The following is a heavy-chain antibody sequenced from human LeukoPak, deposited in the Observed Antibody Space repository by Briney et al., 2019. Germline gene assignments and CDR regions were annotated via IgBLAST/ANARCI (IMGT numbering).Heavy chain of an antibody. CDR2: IYYSGST. V-gene: IGHV4-30-4*08. J-gene: IGHJ6*03. Sequence: SGTLSLTCTVSGGSISSGDYYWSWIRQPPGKGLEWIGYIYYSGSTYYNPSLKSRVTISVDTSKNQFSLKLSSVTAADTAVYYCAREALEYSTYYYYYYMDVWGKGTTVTVSS. CDR1: GGSISSGDYY. CDR3: AREALEYSTYYYYYYMDV. D-gene: IGHD6-6*01.